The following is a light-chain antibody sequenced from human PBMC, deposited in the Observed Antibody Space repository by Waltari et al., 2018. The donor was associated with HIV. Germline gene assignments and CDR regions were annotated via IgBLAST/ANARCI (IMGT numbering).Light chain of an antibody. Sequence: DIVMTQSPLSLAVSLGEGATLSCTTSQSVLSRPNNENYVAWYQQKVGQPPNLLIFWASTREVGVPDRFSGSGSGTDFTLTISSLQAEDVGVYYCQQYYTTPFTFGGGTKVEIK. CDR1: QSVLSRPNNENY. CDR2: WAS. CDR3: QQYYTTPFT. V-gene: IGKV4-1*01. J-gene: IGKJ4*01.